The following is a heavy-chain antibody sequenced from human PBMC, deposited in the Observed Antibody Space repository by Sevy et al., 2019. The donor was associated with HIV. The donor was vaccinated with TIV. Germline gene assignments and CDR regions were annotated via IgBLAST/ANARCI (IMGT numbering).Heavy chain of an antibody. CDR3: AAMPNVWFGEFFAY. CDR2: IRSKGYGGTT. V-gene: IGHV3-49*03. J-gene: IGHJ4*01. Sequence: GGSLRLSCLGSGFTFGDYALSWFRQAPGKGLEWVGFIRSKGYGGTTEYGATVKGRFTISRDDSKDIAYLQMTSLNTEDTAVYYGAAMPNVWFGEFFAYWGRGTLVTVSS. D-gene: IGHD3-10*01. CDR1: GFTFGDYA.